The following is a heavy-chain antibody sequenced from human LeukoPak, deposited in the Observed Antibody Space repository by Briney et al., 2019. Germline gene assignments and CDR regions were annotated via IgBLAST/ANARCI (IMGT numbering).Heavy chain of an antibody. V-gene: IGHV1-69*04. CDR3: ARDYDILTGYYGLDY. D-gene: IGHD3-9*01. CDR2: IIPILGIA. CDR1: GGTFSSYA. J-gene: IGHJ4*02. Sequence: GSSVKVSCKASGGTFSSYAISWVRQAPGQGLEWMGRIIPILGIANYAQKFQGRVTITADKSTSTACMELSSLRSEDTAVYYCARDYDILTGYYGLDYWGQGTLVTVSS.